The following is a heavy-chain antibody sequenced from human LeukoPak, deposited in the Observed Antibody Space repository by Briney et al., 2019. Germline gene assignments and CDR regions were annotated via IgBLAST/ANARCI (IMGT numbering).Heavy chain of an antibody. CDR2: ISSSSSTI. V-gene: IGHV3-48*01. Sequence: GGSLRLSCAASGFTFSSYSMNWVRQAPGKGLEWVSYISSSSSTIYYADSVKGRFTISRDNAKNSLYLQMNSLRAEDTAVYYCARDQPSYSSSYWGQGTLVTVSS. CDR1: GFTFSSYS. D-gene: IGHD6-6*01. J-gene: IGHJ4*02. CDR3: ARDQPSYSSSY.